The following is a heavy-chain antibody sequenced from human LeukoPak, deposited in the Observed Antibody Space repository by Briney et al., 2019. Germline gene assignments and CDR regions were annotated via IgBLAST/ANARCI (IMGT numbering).Heavy chain of an antibody. Sequence: PGGSLRLSCAASGFTFGSYWMHWFRQAPGKGLVWVSYIKSDGSTTNYADSVKGRFTISRDNAQNTPYLQMNSLRAEDTAVYYCARDRGYTQDYWGQGTLVTVPS. CDR1: GFTFGSYW. CDR2: IKSDGSTT. D-gene: IGHD5-12*01. CDR3: ARDRGYTQDY. J-gene: IGHJ4*02. V-gene: IGHV3-74*01.